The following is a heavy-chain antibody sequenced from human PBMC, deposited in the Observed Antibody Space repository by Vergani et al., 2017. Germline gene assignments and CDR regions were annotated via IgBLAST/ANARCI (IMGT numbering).Heavy chain of an antibody. CDR3: ARWASPRRMRGGDGYQT. D-gene: IGHD2-21*02. V-gene: IGHV4-34*01. CDR2: INNSGRT. J-gene: IGHJ4*02. CDR1: GGSFRGNY. Sequence: QVQLQQWGEGLLKPSETLSLTGAVYGGSFRGNYWSGIRQPPGKGLEWIGEINNSGRTNYNPSLKSRVTISVDTSKNQFSLKLSSVTAADTAVYYCARWASPRRMRGGDGYQTWGQGTLVTVSS.